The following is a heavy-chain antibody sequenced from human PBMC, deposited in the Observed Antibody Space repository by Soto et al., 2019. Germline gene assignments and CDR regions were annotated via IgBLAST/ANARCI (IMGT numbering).Heavy chain of an antibody. CDR2: IYYSGST. J-gene: IGHJ5*02. CDR3: ARGDDILTGYYIA. V-gene: IGHV4-30-4*01. Sequence: SETLSLTCTVSGGSISSGDYYWSWIRQPPGKGLEWIWYIYYSGSTYYNPSLKSRVTISVDTSKNQFSLKLSSVTAADTAVYYCARGDDILTGYYIAWGQGTLVTVSS. D-gene: IGHD3-9*01. CDR1: GGSISSGDYY.